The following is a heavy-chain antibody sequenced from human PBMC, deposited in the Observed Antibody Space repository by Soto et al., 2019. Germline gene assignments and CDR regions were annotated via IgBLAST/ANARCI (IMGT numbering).Heavy chain of an antibody. J-gene: IGHJ6*03. V-gene: IGHV4-39*01. D-gene: IGHD6-13*01. CDR3: ARHIAAASQWPVDYMDV. CDR1: GASITVSTSH. Sequence: QLQLQESGPGLVKPSETLSLTCTVSGASITVSTSHWGWIRQPPGKGLEWIGTVHYSGSTYYNPSFKSRVTISVDPSRSQSPRKLTSVTAADTAVYYCARHIAAASQWPVDYMDVWGKGTTVTVSS. CDR2: VHYSGST.